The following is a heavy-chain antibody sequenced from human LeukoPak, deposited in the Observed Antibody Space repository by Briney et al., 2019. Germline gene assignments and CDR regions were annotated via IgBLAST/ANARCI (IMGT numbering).Heavy chain of an antibody. CDR3: ARAGGGYFDY. CDR2: IKEDGGET. D-gene: IGHD4-23*01. J-gene: IGHJ4*02. CDR1: EFTFSSYW. V-gene: IGHV3-7*03. Sequence: GGSLRLSCAASEFTFSSYWMSWVRQAPGMGLELVANIKEDGGETYYVDSVKGRFTISRDNARNSVYLQMNRLRAGDTAVYYCARAGGGYFDYWGQGALVTVSS.